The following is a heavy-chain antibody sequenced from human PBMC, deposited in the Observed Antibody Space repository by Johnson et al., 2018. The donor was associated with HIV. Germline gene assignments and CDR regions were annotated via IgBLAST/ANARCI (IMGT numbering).Heavy chain of an antibody. Sequence: VQLVESGGGLVPPGRSLRLSCAASGFTFSSYGLHWVRQAPGKGLEWVANIQKDGSEKYYVDSVKGRFTISGDNAKNSLYLHMNSLRAEDTALYYGASHGMVTADAFDIWGQGTMVTVSS. CDR2: IQKDGSEK. CDR3: ASHGMVTADAFDI. J-gene: IGHJ3*02. V-gene: IGHV3-7*03. D-gene: IGHD2-21*02. CDR1: GFTFSSYG.